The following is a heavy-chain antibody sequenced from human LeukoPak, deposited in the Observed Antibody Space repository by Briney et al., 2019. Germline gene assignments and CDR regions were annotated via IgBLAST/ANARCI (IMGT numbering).Heavy chain of an antibody. D-gene: IGHD5-18*01. J-gene: IGHJ4*02. Sequence: ASVKVSCKASGYTFTSYYMHWMRQAPGQGLEWMGIINPSGGSTSYAQKFQGRVTMTRDTSTSTVYMELSSLRSEDTAVYYCARDEGYSYGSGHFDYWGQGTLVTVSS. CDR3: ARDEGYSYGSGHFDY. CDR1: GYTFTSYY. V-gene: IGHV1-46*03. CDR2: INPSGGST.